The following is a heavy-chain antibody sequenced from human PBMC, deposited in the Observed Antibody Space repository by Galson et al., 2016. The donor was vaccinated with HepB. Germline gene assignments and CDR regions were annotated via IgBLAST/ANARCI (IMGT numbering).Heavy chain of an antibody. D-gene: IGHD2-21*01. CDR1: GYTFTGYF. Sequence: SVKVSCKASGYTFTGYFIYWMRQAPGQGLEWMGWINPHSGGTNYPQKFQGRVTMTRDTSISTAYMEVTSLRSGDTAVYYCARRDGDGLYYFDHWGQGTLVTVSS. CDR2: INPHSGGT. V-gene: IGHV1-2*02. J-gene: IGHJ4*02. CDR3: ARRDGDGLYYFDH.